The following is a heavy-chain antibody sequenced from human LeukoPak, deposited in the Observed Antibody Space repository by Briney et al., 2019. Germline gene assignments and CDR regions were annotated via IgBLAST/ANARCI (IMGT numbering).Heavy chain of an antibody. J-gene: IGHJ6*03. Sequence: SETLSLTCTVSGGSISSYYWSWIRQPPGKGLEWIGYIYTSGSTNYNPSLKSRVTISVDTSKNQFSLKLSSMTAADTAVYYCARLGVTLAAYMDVWGKGTTVTVSS. D-gene: IGHD3-16*01. V-gene: IGHV4-4*09. CDR3: ARLGVTLAAYMDV. CDR1: GGSISSYY. CDR2: IYTSGST.